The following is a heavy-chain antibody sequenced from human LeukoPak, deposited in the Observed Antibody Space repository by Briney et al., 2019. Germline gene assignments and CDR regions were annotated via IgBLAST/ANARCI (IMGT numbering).Heavy chain of an antibody. CDR1: GFTVSSNY. Sequence: PGGSLRLSCAASGFTVSSNYMSWVRQAPGKGLEWVSAISGSGGSTYYADSVKGRFTISRDNSKNTLYLQMNSLRAEDTAVYYCAKDKGGELLFFSSRYFDYWGQGTLVTVSS. V-gene: IGHV3-23*01. J-gene: IGHJ4*02. CDR2: ISGSGGST. D-gene: IGHD2-21*02. CDR3: AKDKGGELLFFSSRYFDY.